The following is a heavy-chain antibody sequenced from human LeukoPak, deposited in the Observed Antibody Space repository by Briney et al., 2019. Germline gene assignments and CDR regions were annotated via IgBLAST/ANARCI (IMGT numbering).Heavy chain of an antibody. V-gene: IGHV4-59*12. CDR1: GGSIGSYY. D-gene: IGHD1-26*01. Sequence: PSETLSLTCTVSGGSIGSYYWSWIRQPPGKGVEWIGYIYYSGSTNYNPSLKSRVTISVDTSKNQFSLKLSSVTAADTAVYYCARDKTLVGATGYNWFDPWGQGTLVTVSS. CDR2: IYYSGST. J-gene: IGHJ5*02. CDR3: ARDKTLVGATGYNWFDP.